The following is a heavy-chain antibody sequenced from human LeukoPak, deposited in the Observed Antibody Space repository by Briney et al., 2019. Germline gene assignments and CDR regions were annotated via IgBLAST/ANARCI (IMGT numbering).Heavy chain of an antibody. J-gene: IGHJ4*02. CDR2: IWYDGSNK. CDR1: GFTFSRNG. D-gene: IGHD2-2*01. Sequence: PGGSLRLSCAASGFTFSRNGMHWVRQTPGKGLEWVAVIWYDGSNKYYADSVKGRFTVSRDNSKNTLYLQMNSLRAEDTAVYYCARVKYCSSSSCYSTFDYWGQGTLVTVSS. CDR3: ARVKYCSSSSCYSTFDY. V-gene: IGHV3-33*01.